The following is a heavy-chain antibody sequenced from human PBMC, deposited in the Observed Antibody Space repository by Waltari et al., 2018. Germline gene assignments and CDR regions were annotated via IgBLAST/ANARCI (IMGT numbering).Heavy chain of an antibody. CDR2: IYTSGST. J-gene: IGHJ4*02. CDR1: GGSISSGSYY. D-gene: IGHD3-16*01. CDR3: ARVGVRSAFDY. Sequence: VQLQESGPGLVKPSQTLSLTCTVSGGSISSGSYYWSWIRQPAGKGLEWIGRIYTSGSTNYNPSLKSRVTISVDTSKNQFSLKLSSVTAADTAVYYCARVGVRSAFDYWGQGTLVTVSS. V-gene: IGHV4-61*02.